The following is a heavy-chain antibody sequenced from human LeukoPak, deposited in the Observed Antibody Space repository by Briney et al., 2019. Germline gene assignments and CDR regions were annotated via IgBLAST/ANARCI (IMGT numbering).Heavy chain of an antibody. D-gene: IGHD4/OR15-4a*01. Sequence: QPGGSLRLSCAASGFTFDSYWMSWVRQAPGRGLEWVSSISGSGITTYYADSVKGRFTISRDNSKNTLYLQMNSLRAEDTAIFYCAKVPMVNTGSPSFDYWGQGTLLTVSS. V-gene: IGHV3-23*01. CDR1: GFTFDSYW. CDR2: ISGSGITT. CDR3: AKVPMVNTGSPSFDY. J-gene: IGHJ4*02.